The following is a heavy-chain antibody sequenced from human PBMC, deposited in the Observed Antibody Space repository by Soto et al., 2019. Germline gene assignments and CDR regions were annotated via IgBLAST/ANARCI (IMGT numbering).Heavy chain of an antibody. J-gene: IGHJ4*02. CDR1: GFNFGVFG. Sequence: QVRLVESGGGVVQPGRSLRLSYAASGFNFGVFGMHWVRQAPGKGLEWLSVLSYEGSEEYYADSVRGRFTISRDNSKNTLFLQMDSLRVEDTAVYYCALTRRSSLLEVAGPGFEYWGQGTLVTVS. V-gene: IGHV3-30*03. CDR3: ALTRRSSLLEVAGPGFEY. D-gene: IGHD6-19*01. CDR2: LSYEGSEE.